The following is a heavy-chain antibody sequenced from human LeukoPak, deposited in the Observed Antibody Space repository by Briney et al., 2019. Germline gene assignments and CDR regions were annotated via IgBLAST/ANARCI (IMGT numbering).Heavy chain of an antibody. V-gene: IGHV3-33*06. CDR3: AKADEMNMDY. Sequence: PGGSLRLSCAASGXTFSRYGMHWVRQAPGKGLEWVAVIWYDGSIKYYAESVKGRFTISKDNSKNTLYLQMNSLRAEDTDVYYCAKADEMNMDYWGQGTLVTVSS. D-gene: IGHD2/OR15-2a*01. CDR1: GXTFSRYG. CDR2: IWYDGSIK. J-gene: IGHJ4*02.